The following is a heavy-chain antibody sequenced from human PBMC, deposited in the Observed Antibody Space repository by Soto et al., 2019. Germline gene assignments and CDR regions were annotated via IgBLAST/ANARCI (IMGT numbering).Heavy chain of an antibody. CDR1: GFPFSTYG. Sequence: QVRLVESGGGVVQPGRSLRLSCAASGFPFSTYGMHWVRQAPGSGLERVAVISNDGRKQYYAASVKGRFTISRDNSKNMLYLQMNNLRPEDTALYYCADPGSTELDVWGQGTTVTVSS. D-gene: IGHD3-10*01. J-gene: IGHJ6*02. V-gene: IGHV3-30*03. CDR2: ISNDGRKQ. CDR3: ADPGSTELDV.